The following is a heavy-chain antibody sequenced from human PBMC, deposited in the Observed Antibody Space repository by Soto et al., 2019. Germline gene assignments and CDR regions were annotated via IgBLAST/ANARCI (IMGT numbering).Heavy chain of an antibody. CDR2: IYHSGST. CDR1: GGSISSSNW. Sequence: SETLSLTCAVSGGSISSSNWWSWVRQPPGKGLEWIGEIYHSGSTNYNPSLKSRVTISVDKSKNQFSLKLSSVTAADTAVYYCARGSSYYYDSSGYFFDYWGQGTLVTVSS. V-gene: IGHV4-4*02. D-gene: IGHD3-22*01. J-gene: IGHJ4*02. CDR3: ARGSSYYYDSSGYFFDY.